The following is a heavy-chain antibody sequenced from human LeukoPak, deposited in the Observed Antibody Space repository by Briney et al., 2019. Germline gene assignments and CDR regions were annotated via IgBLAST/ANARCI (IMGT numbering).Heavy chain of an antibody. J-gene: IGHJ6*02. Sequence: QAGGSLRLSCAASGFTFSSYWMSWVRLDAGGWMEWVANIKQDGSEKYYVDSVKGRFTISRDNAKNSLYLQMNSLRAEDTAVYYCASQYSSSWYEYYYYYGMDVWGQGTTVTVSS. CDR2: IKQDGSEK. D-gene: IGHD6-13*01. CDR1: GFTFSSYW. V-gene: IGHV3-7*01. CDR3: ASQYSSSWYEYYYYYGMDV.